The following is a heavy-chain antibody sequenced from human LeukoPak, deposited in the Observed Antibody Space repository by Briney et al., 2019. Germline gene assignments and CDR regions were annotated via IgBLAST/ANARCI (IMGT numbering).Heavy chain of an antibody. CDR2: ISGNGGST. CDR1: GFTFSNYA. Sequence: GGSLRLSCAASGFTFSNYAMSWVRQSPGKGLEWVAVISGNGGSTYYADFVKGRFTISRDNSKNTLYVEMNSLRAEDTVIYYCVKDRAVDTSLVILDYWGQGTLVTVSS. CDR3: VKDRAVDTSLVILDY. D-gene: IGHD5-18*01. V-gene: IGHV3-23*01. J-gene: IGHJ4*02.